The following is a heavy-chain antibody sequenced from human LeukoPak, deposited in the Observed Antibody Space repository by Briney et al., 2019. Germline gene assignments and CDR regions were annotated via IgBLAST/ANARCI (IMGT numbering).Heavy chain of an antibody. CDR3: ARPLAPGAAAGGDY. V-gene: IGHV2-70*11. D-gene: IGHD6-13*01. CDR2: IDWDDDK. CDR1: GFSLSTSGMC. J-gene: IGHJ4*02. Sequence: SGPTLVNPTQTLTLTCTFSGFSLSTSGMCVSWIRQPPGKALEWLARIDWDDDKYYSTSLETRLTISKDTSKNQVVLTMTNMDPVDTATYYCARPLAPGAAAGGDYWGQGTLVTVSS.